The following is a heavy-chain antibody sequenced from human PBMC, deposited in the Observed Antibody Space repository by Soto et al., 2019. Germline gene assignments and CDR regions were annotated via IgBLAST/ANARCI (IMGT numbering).Heavy chain of an antibody. V-gene: IGHV1-18*01. CDR2: ISAHNGNT. CDR1: GYDFTTYG. Sequence: QVHLVQSGAEVKKPGASVKVSCKGSGYDFTTYGITWVRQAPGQGLECMAWISAHNGNTDYAQKLQGRVTVTRDTSTSTAYMELRRLRSDDTAVYYCARGRYGDYWGQGALVTFSS. J-gene: IGHJ4*02. CDR3: ARGRYGDY. D-gene: IGHD1-1*01.